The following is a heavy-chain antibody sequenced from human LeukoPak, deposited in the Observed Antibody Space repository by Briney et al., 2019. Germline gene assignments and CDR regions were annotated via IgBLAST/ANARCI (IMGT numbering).Heavy chain of an antibody. J-gene: IGHJ4*02. CDR2: ISSSSSYI. CDR3: ARDRIAVAGTSPYIDY. CDR1: GFTFSSYS. V-gene: IGHV3-21*01. D-gene: IGHD6-19*01. Sequence: PGGSLRLSCAASGFTFSSYSMNWVRQAPGKGLEWVSSISSSSSYIYYADSVKGRFTISRDNAKNSLYLQMNSLGAEDTAVYYCARDRIAVAGTSPYIDYWGQGTLVTVSS.